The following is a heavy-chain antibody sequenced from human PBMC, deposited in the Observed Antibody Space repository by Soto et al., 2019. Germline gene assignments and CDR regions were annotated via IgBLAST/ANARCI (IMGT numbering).Heavy chain of an antibody. V-gene: IGHV3-23*01. Sequence: GGSLRLSCAASGFTFSSYAMSWVRQAPGKGLEWVSAISGSGGSTYYADSVKGRFTISRDNSKNTLYLQMNSLRAEDTAVYYCAKNSGYCSGGSCYSDYYYYMDVWGKGTTVTVSS. CDR2: ISGSGGST. CDR3: AKNSGYCSGGSCYSDYYYYMDV. J-gene: IGHJ6*03. D-gene: IGHD2-15*01. CDR1: GFTFSSYA.